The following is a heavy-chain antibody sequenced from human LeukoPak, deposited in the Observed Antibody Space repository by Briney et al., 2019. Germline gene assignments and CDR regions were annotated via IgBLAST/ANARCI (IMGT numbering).Heavy chain of an antibody. Sequence: PSETLSLTCTVSGGSIRSHYWSWIRQPPGEGLEYIGHIYYSGNTDYNPSLKSRVTISIDTSQNQFSLTLSSVTAADTAVYYCARWYCSSPTCYHMDVWGKGTTVTVSS. CDR1: GGSIRSHY. V-gene: IGHV4-59*11. D-gene: IGHD2-2*01. CDR3: ARWYCSSPTCYHMDV. CDR2: IYYSGNT. J-gene: IGHJ6*03.